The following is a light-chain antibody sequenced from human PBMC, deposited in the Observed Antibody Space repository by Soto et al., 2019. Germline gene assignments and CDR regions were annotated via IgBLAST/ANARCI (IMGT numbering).Light chain of an antibody. J-gene: IGKJ1*01. CDR3: QQYNSYRRT. Sequence: DIQMTQSPSTLSASVGDRVTITCRASQSISSWLAWYQQKPGKAPKLLIYKASSLEGGVPSRFSGSGSGTEFTLTISSLQPDEFATYYCQQYNSYRRTVGQGTKVDIK. CDR2: KAS. V-gene: IGKV1-5*03. CDR1: QSISSW.